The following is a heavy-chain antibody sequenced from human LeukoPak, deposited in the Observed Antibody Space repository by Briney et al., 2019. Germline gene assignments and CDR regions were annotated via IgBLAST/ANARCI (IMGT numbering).Heavy chain of an antibody. CDR3: ARLRRGWYSRAYDY. V-gene: IGHV4-34*01. J-gene: IGHJ4*02. CDR2: INHSGST. D-gene: IGHD6-19*01. Sequence: SETLSLTCAVYGGSFSGYYRSWIRQPPGKGLEWIGEINHSGSTNYNPSLKSRVTISVDTSKNQFSLKLSSVTAADTAVYYCARLRRGWYSRAYDYWGQGTLVTVSS. CDR1: GGSFSGYY.